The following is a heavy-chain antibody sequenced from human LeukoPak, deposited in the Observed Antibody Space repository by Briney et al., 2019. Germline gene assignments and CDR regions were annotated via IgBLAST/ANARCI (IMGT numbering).Heavy chain of an antibody. CDR2: IIPIFGTA. CDR1: GGTFSSYA. Sequence: SVKVSCTASGGTFSSYAISWVRQAPGQGLEWMGGIIPIFGTANYAQKFQGRVTITADESTSTAYMELSSLRSEDTAVYYCARSGGKAPYYYYYGMDVWGQGTTVTVSS. V-gene: IGHV1-69*13. D-gene: IGHD4-23*01. J-gene: IGHJ6*02. CDR3: ARSGGKAPYYYYYGMDV.